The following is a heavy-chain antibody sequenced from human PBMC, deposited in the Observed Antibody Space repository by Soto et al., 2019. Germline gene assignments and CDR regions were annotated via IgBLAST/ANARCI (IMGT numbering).Heavy chain of an antibody. CDR1: AGSISSGGYS. Sequence: QLQLQESGSGLVKPSQTLSLTCAVSAGSISSGGYSWGWIRQPPGKGLEWIGYIYHSGSTYYNPSLKSRVTISVDRSNTQFSLKLSSVTGADKAVYYCARVADRWGQGNLVTVSS. D-gene: IGHD3-3*02. CDR2: IYHSGST. J-gene: IGHJ5*02. CDR3: ARVADR. V-gene: IGHV4-30-2*01.